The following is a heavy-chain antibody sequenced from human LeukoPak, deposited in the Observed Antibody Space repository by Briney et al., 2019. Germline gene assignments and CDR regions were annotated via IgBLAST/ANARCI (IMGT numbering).Heavy chain of an antibody. J-gene: IGHJ3*01. CDR1: GFTFNDFA. CDR2: IGDAGT. D-gene: IGHD3-16*01. Sequence: PGGSLRLSCAASGFTFNDFAMTWVRQAPGKWLEWVSSIGDAGTYYADSVKGRFTISRDNSKNMLYLQLNSLRAGDTAMYYCAKNLGPFDVRGQGTMVTVSS. V-gene: IGHV3-23*01. CDR3: AKNLGPFDV.